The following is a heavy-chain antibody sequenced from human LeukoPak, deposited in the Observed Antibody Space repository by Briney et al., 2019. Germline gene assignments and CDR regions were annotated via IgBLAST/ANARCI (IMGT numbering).Heavy chain of an antibody. CDR3: AKDRDYSSSGASVDY. J-gene: IGHJ4*02. Sequence: PGGSLRLSCAASGFIFDVYAMHWVRQAPGKGLEWVSGISWNSGSIGYADSVKGRFTISRDNAKNSLYLQMNSLRAEDTALYYCAKDRDYSSSGASVDYWGQGTLVTVSS. V-gene: IGHV3-9*01. CDR1: GFIFDVYA. CDR2: ISWNSGSI. D-gene: IGHD6-6*01.